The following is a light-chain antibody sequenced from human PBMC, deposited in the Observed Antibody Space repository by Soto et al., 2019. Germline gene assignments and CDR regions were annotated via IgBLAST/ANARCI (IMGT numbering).Light chain of an antibody. Sequence: EVVMTQSPAPLSVSPGEGVTLSCRASQGIGDTFAWYQHNPGQTPRLLIYETSTRATGVPDRFRGSRSGPDFTPTISSLQSEAFAISYCQPYNTWPLTFGGGTKVESK. CDR3: QPYNTWPLT. J-gene: IGKJ4*01. V-gene: IGKV3-15*01. CDR1: QGIGDT. CDR2: ETS.